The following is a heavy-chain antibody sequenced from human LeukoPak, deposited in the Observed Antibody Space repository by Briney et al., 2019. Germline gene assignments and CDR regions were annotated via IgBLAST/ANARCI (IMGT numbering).Heavy chain of an antibody. CDR1: GFTLSSYA. Sequence: QPGGSLRLSCAASGFTLSSYAMHWVRQAPGKGLEWVAIMSYGGDIQYTDSVKGRFTISRDSSKNTLYLQMNSLRAEDTAIYYCARDWGSSSWYNWFDPWGQGTLVTVSS. D-gene: IGHD6-13*01. V-gene: IGHV3-30*04. CDR3: ARDWGSSSWYNWFDP. J-gene: IGHJ5*02. CDR2: MSYGGDI.